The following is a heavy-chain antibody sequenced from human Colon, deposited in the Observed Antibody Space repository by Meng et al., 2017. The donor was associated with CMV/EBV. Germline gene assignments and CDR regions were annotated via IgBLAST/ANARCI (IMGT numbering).Heavy chain of an antibody. J-gene: IGHJ4*02. Sequence: GESLKISCAASGFTFSSYSMNWVRLAPGKGLELIAYITPDKRDMYYADSVRGRFTVSRDNAKNSLYLQMNSLRAEDTAVYYCARDVNWSFDYWGQGIPVTVSS. CDR1: GFTFSSYS. CDR2: ITPDKRDM. V-gene: IGHV3-21*05. CDR3: ARDVNWSFDY. D-gene: IGHD1-20*01.